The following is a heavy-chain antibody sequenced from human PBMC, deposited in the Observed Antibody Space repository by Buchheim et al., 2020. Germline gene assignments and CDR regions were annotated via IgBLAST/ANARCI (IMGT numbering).Heavy chain of an antibody. CDR3: ARDYSGTWD. J-gene: IGHJ4*02. CDR2: IYYSGNT. D-gene: IGHD6-13*01. Sequence: QVQLQESGPGLVKPSQTLSLTCTVSGGSISSPTHYWTWIRQLPGKGLEWMGYIYYSGNTYYSPSLQSRVTMSVDTSKNQFSLRLDSVTAADTAVYYCARDYSGTWDWGQGTL. CDR1: GGSISSPTHY. V-gene: IGHV4-31*03.